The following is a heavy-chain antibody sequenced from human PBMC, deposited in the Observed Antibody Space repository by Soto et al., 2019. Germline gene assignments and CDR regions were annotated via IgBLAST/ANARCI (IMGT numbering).Heavy chain of an antibody. CDR3: ALWGFRDGNNSKYNYSGMDV. J-gene: IGHJ6*02. V-gene: IGHV1-69*01. CDR2: IIPIFGTA. Sequence: VQLVQSGAEVKKPGSSVKLSCKASGGTINRYTISWVRQAPGQGLEWMGGIIPIFGTANYAQKFQGRVAIIADESTSAAYMELRSLRSEDTAVYYCALWGFRDGNNSKYNYSGMDVGGQGTTVTVSS. D-gene: IGHD1-1*01. CDR1: GGTINRYT.